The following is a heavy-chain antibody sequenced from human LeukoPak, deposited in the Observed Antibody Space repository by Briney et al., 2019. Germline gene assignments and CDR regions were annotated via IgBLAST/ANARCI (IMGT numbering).Heavy chain of an antibody. D-gene: IGHD2-2*01. CDR2: ISYDGSNK. Sequence: GGFLRLSCAASGFTFSSYGMHWVRQAPGMGLEWVAVISYDGSNKYYADSVKGRFTISRDNSKNTLYLQMNSLRAEDTAVYYCAKDREYQLLYYFDYWGQGTLVTVSS. J-gene: IGHJ4*02. V-gene: IGHV3-30*18. CDR1: GFTFSSYG. CDR3: AKDREYQLLYYFDY.